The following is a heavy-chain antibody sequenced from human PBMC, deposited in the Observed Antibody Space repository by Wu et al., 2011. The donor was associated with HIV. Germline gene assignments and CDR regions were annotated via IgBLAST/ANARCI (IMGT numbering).Heavy chain of an antibody. V-gene: IGHV1-18*01. CDR2: ISAYNGDT. Sequence: QVQLVQSGPEVKKLGASVKVSCKASGFSFSNYGFSWVRQAPGQGLEWMGWISAYNGDTNYAQKFQGRVTMTTDISTYTAFVELRSLRSDDTAVYYCARDESWDIVVLPTAAFDYWGQGTLVTVSS. CDR1: GFSFSNYG. D-gene: IGHD2-2*01. J-gene: IGHJ4*02. CDR3: ARDESWDIVVLPTAAFDY.